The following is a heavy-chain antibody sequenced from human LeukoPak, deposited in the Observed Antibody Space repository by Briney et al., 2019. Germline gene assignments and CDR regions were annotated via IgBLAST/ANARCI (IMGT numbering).Heavy chain of an antibody. CDR2: INHSGST. V-gene: IGHV4-34*01. Sequence: SETLSLTCAVYGGSFSGYYWSWIRQPPGKGLEWIGEINHSGSTNYNPSLKSRVTMSVDTSKNQFSLKLSSVTAADTAVYYCARATSGSSWVDYFDYWGQGTLVTVSS. D-gene: IGHD6-13*01. J-gene: IGHJ4*02. CDR1: GGSFSGYY. CDR3: ARATSGSSWVDYFDY.